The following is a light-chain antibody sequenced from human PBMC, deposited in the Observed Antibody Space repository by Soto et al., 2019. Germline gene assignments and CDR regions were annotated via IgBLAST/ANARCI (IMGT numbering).Light chain of an antibody. J-gene: IGLJ1*01. CDR3: CSYAGSSTFPYV. CDR2: EVS. CDR1: SSDFGSYNL. Sequence: QSVLNQPSSVSGSPGQSITISFPGTSSDFGSYNLVSWYQQHPGKAPKLMIYEVSKRPSGVSNRFSGSKSGNTASLTISGLQAEDEADYYCCSYAGSSTFPYVFGTGTKVTVL. V-gene: IGLV2-23*02.